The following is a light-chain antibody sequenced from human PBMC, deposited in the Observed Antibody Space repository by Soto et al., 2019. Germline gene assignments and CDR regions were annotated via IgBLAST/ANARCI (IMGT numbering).Light chain of an antibody. J-gene: IGLJ2*01. V-gene: IGLV1-40*01. Sequence: QSVLTQPPSVSGAPGQSVTISCTGSSSDIGAGYAVHWYQRLPGKAPKLLLYANTNRPSGVPDRFSGSKSGSSASLAITGLQAEAEAEYYCQSYDTKVNVLFGGGTKLTVL. CDR1: SSDIGAGYA. CDR2: ANT. CDR3: QSYDTKVNVL.